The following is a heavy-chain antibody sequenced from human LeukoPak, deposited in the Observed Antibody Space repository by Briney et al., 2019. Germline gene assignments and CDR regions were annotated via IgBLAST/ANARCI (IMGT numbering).Heavy chain of an antibody. CDR2: ISSSGSTI. V-gene: IGHV3-48*03. CDR1: GFSFNSFE. Sequence: GGSLRLSCAASGFSFNSFEMSWVRQAPGKGLEWVSYISSSGSTIYYADSVKGRFTISRDNAKNSLYLQMNSLRAEDTAVYYCARGWYNSGYYCDYWGQGTLRTDSS. D-gene: IGHD6-19*01. J-gene: IGHJ4*02. CDR3: ARGWYNSGYYCDY.